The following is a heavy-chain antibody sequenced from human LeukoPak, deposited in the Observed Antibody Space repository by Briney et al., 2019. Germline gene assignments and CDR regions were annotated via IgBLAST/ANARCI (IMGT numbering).Heavy chain of an antibody. CDR1: GFTFDDYG. CDR2: INWNGGST. V-gene: IGHV3-20*04. Sequence: PGGSLRLSXAASGFTFDDYGMSWVRQAPGKGMEWLSGINWNGGSTGYADSVKGRFTISRDNAKNSLYLQMNSLRAEDTAVYYCVRDPGAYGYSYGYPLDYWGQGTLVTVSS. J-gene: IGHJ4*02. D-gene: IGHD5-18*01. CDR3: VRDPGAYGYSYGYPLDY.